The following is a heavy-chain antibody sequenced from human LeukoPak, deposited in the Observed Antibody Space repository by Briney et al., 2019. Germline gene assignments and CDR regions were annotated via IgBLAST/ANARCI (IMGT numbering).Heavy chain of an antibody. D-gene: IGHD6-19*01. CDR1: GYTFTDYY. V-gene: IGHV1-69-2*01. CDR3: VTGIAVAGIPYYFDY. Sequence: GASVKVSCKVSGYTFTDYYMHWVQQAPGKGLEWMGLVDPEDGETIYAEKFQGRVTITADTSTDTAYMELSSLRSEDTAVYYCVTGIAVAGIPYYFDYWGQGTLVTVSS. CDR2: VDPEDGET. J-gene: IGHJ4*02.